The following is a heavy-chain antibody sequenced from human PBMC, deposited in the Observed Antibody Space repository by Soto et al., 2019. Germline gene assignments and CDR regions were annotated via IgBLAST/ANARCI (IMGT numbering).Heavy chain of an antibody. CDR1: GGTFRSYA. J-gene: IGHJ6*02. Sequence: QVQLVQSGAEVKKPGSSVKVSCKASGGTFRSYAISWVRQAPGQGLEWMGGIIPSFGTANYAQKFQGRVTITADKSTSTDYMELSSLRSDDTAVYCCASGIAAQPRGGYYDGGMDVWGHGTTVTVSS. CDR2: IIPSFGTA. CDR3: ASGIAAQPRGGYYDGGMDV. D-gene: IGHD6-6*01. V-gene: IGHV1-69*06.